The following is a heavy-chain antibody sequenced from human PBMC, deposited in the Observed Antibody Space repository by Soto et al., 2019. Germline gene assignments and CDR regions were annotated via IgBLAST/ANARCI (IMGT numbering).Heavy chain of an antibody. V-gene: IGHV4-4*02. J-gene: IGHJ4*02. Sequence: PSETLSLTCAVSGCSISSSNWWSWVRQPPGKGLEWIGEIYHSGRTNYNPSLKSRVTISVDKSKNHFSLNLSSVTAADTAVYYCARLKTYSIITADDYWGQGTLVTVSS. D-gene: IGHD2-15*01. CDR2: IYHSGRT. CDR1: GCSISSSNW. CDR3: ARLKTYSIITADDY.